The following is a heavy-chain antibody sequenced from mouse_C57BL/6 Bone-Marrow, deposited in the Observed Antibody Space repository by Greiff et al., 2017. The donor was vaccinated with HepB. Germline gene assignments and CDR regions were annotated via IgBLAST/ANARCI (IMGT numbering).Heavy chain of an antibody. V-gene: IGHV2-2*01. Sequence: VQLQQSGPGLVQPSQSLSITCTVSGFSLTSYGVHWVRQSPGKGLEWLGVICSGGSTDYNAAFISRLSISKDNSTSQVFFKMNSLQADDTAIYYCARNLDILGGYFDVWGTGTTVTVSS. D-gene: IGHD4-1*01. CDR2: ICSGGST. CDR1: GFSLTSYG. J-gene: IGHJ1*03. CDR3: ARNLDILGGYFDV.